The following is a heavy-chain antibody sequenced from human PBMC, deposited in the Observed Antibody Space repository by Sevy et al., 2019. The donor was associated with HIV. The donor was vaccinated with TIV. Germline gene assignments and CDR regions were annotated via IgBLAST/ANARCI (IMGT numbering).Heavy chain of an antibody. CDR2: MNPNSGNT. V-gene: IGHV1-8*01. Sequence: ASVKVSCKASGYTFTTYDINWVRQATGQGLEWMGWMNPNSGNTASAQKFQGRVTMTRDISIGTAYLGLTGLRSEDSAVFYCARDVGDCSSTSCYSHGMDVWGQGTTVTVSS. J-gene: IGHJ6*02. D-gene: IGHD2-2*01. CDR1: GYTFTTYD. CDR3: ARDVGDCSSTSCYSHGMDV.